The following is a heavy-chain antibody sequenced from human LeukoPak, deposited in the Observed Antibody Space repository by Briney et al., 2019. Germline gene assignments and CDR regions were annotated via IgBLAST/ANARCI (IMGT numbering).Heavy chain of an antibody. Sequence: GGSLRLSCAASGFTFSSYAMSWVRQAPGKGLEWVSAISGSGGSTYYADSVKGRFTISRDNSKNTLYLQMNSLRAEDTAVYYCAKALWYRSGWYGFDYWGQGTLVTVSS. CDR3: AKALWYRSGWYGFDY. CDR2: ISGSGGST. V-gene: IGHV3-23*01. J-gene: IGHJ4*02. CDR1: GFTFSSYA. D-gene: IGHD6-19*01.